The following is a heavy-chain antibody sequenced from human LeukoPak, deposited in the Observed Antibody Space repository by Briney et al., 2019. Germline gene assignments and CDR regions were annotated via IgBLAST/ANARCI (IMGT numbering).Heavy chain of an antibody. D-gene: IGHD6-13*01. V-gene: IGHV1-2*02. CDR2: INPNSGGT. J-gene: IGHJ5*02. Sequence: ASVKVSCKASGYTFTGYYMHWVRQAPGQGLEWKGWINPNSGGTNYAQKFQGRVTMTRDTSISTAYMELSRLRSDDTAVYYCAREVSSSWYWFDPWGQGTLVTVSS. CDR3: AREVSSSWYWFDP. CDR1: GYTFTGYY.